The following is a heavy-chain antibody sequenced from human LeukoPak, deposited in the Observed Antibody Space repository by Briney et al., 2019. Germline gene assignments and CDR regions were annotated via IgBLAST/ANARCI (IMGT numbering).Heavy chain of an antibody. CDR3: AREVAVAGLLDY. CDR2: IYHSGST. J-gene: IGHJ4*02. D-gene: IGHD6-19*01. Sequence: PSETLSLTCAVSGGSISSSNWWSWVRQPPGKGLEWIGEIYHSGSTNYNPSLKSRVTISVDKSKSQFSLKLSSVTAADTAVYYCAREVAVAGLLDYWGQGTLVTVSS. CDR1: GGSISSSNW. V-gene: IGHV4-4*02.